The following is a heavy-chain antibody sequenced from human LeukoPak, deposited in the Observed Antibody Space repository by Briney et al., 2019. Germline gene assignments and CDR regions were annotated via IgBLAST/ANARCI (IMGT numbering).Heavy chain of an antibody. CDR1: GYTFTSYG. D-gene: IGHD3-10*01. CDR2: ISAYNGNT. Sequence: ASVKVSCKASGYTFTSYGISWVRQAPGQGLEWMGWISAYNGNTNYAQKLQGRVTMTTDTSTSTAYMELRSLRSDDTAVYYCARAPTMVREIRRLYYYMDVWGKGPRSPSP. CDR3: ARAPTMVREIRRLYYYMDV. J-gene: IGHJ6*03. V-gene: IGHV1-18*01.